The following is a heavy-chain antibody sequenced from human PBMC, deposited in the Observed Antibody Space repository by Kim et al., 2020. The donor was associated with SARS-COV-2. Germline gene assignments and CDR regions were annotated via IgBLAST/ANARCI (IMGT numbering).Heavy chain of an antibody. CDR3: ANQGETFWYYFHY. D-gene: IGHD3-16*01. J-gene: IGHJ4*02. CDR2: LYGSGDT. V-gene: IGHV3-53*04. Sequence: GGSLRLSCAASGFTVSSNYMSWVRQAPGKGLEWVSVLYGSGDTYYADSVKGRFTISRHNSENTLYLPMNSLRPEDTAVYYCANQGETFWYYFHYLGQGTLVTVSS. CDR1: GFTVSSNY.